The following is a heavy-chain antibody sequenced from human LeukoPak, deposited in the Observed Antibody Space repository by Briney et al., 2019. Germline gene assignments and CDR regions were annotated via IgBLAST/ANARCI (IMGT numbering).Heavy chain of an antibody. J-gene: IGHJ4*02. D-gene: IGHD3-3*01. CDR2: ISGGGAGT. CDR3: AKDRDFWSGYYTPFGY. Sequence: GGSLRLSCAASGLSFSFYAMSWVRQAPGKGLEWVSSISGGGAGTYYADSVRGRFTISRDNSKNTLYLQMNSLRAEDTALYYCAKDRDFWSGYYTPFGYWGQGTLVTVSS. CDR1: GLSFSFYA. V-gene: IGHV3-23*01.